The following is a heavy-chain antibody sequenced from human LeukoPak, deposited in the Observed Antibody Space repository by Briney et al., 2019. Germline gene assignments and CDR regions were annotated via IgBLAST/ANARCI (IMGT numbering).Heavy chain of an antibody. CDR3: ARGVNGDSRFDL. Sequence: TGRSLRLSCAASGSTFSSYGMHWVRQAPGKGLVWVSRINTDGSSTTYADSVKGRYTISRDNAKNTLYLQMNSLRAEDTAVYYCARGVNGDSRFDLWGQGALVTVSS. J-gene: IGHJ5*02. CDR2: INTDGSST. CDR1: GSTFSSYG. D-gene: IGHD4-17*01. V-gene: IGHV3-74*01.